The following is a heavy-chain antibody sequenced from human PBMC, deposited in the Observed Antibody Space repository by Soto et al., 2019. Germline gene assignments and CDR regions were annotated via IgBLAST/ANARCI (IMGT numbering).Heavy chain of an antibody. V-gene: IGHV1-18*01. CDR2: ISAYNGNT. CDR1: GYTFTSYG. CDR3: ARDRGYNWNYGWFDP. J-gene: IGHJ5*02. Sequence: QVQLVQSGAEVKKPGASVKVSCKASGYTFTSYGISWVRQSAGQGLEWMGRISAYNGNTNYAQKLQGRVTMTTDTSTSTAYMELRSLRSDDTAVYYCARDRGYNWNYGWFDPWGQGTLFTVSS. D-gene: IGHD1-7*01.